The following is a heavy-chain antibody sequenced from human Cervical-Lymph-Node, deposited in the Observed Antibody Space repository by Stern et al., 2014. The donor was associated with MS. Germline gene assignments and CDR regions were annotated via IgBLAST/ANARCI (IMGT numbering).Heavy chain of an antibody. J-gene: IGHJ4*02. D-gene: IGHD3-3*01. CDR2: VHYSGTT. CDR3: AGSGTYYPDY. CDR1: GGSISSYY. V-gene: IGHV4-59*08. Sequence: VQLVESGPGLVKPSETLSLTCSVSGGSISSYYWNWIRQPPGKGLEWIANVHYSGTTNYNPSLNSRVTILLDTSMNKNSLKLNSVTAADTAVYYCAGSGTYYPDYWGQGILVTVSS.